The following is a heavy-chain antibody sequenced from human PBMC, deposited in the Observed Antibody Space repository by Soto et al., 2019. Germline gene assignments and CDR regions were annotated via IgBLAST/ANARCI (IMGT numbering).Heavy chain of an antibody. Sequence: QVQLQESGPGLVKPSQTLSLTCTVSGGSINSGAHYWSWVRQRPGRGLEWIGYIYYSSDTQYNPSLKSRVTISLDTPKNQFSLTLNSVTAADTAVYYCVRVESASWLDIWGQGTLVTVSS. CDR1: GGSINSGAHY. CDR3: VRVESASWLDI. J-gene: IGHJ4*02. CDR2: IYYSSDT. V-gene: IGHV4-31*03. D-gene: IGHD2-2*01.